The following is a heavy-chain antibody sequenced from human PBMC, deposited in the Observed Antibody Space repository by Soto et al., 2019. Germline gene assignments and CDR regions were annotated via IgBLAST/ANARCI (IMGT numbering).Heavy chain of an antibody. J-gene: IGHJ6*02. D-gene: IGHD4-4*01. Sequence: PSQTLSLTCAISGDSVSSNSAAWNWIRQSPSRGLEWLGRTYYRSKWYNDYAVSVKSRITINPDTSKNQFSLQLNSVTPEDTAVYYCARDGANDYSNSYYYYGMDVWGQGTTVTVSS. CDR1: GDSVSSNSAA. CDR3: ARDGANDYSNSYYYYGMDV. V-gene: IGHV6-1*01. CDR2: TYYRSKWYN.